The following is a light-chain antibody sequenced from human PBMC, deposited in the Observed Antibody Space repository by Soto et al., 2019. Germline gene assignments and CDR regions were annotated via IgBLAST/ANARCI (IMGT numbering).Light chain of an antibody. CDR3: HRSFRTPQKHT. CDR1: QNINKY. J-gene: IGKJ2*01. V-gene: IGKV1-39*01. CDR2: AAS. Sequence: DIEMTQSPSSLVASVGDRVTITCRASQNINKYLNWYQQKPGKAPKLLIYAASTLQTGVPSRFSGSGYGTEFTLSISSLQPEDSAVYFCHRSFRTPQKHTFGQGTNLQMK.